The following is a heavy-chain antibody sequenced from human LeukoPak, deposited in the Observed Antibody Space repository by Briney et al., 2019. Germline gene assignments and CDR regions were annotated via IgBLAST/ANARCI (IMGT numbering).Heavy chain of an antibody. J-gene: IGHJ5*02. CDR3: ARDRTEAGILDSLDP. V-gene: IGHV1-69*13. CDR2: IIPIFGTA. Sequence: SVKVSCKASGGTFSSYAISWVRQAPGQGLEWMGGIIPIFGTANYAQKFQGRVTITADESTSTAYMELSSLRSEDTAVYYCARDRTEAGILDSLDPWGQGTLVTVSS. D-gene: IGHD1-1*01. CDR1: GGTFSSYA.